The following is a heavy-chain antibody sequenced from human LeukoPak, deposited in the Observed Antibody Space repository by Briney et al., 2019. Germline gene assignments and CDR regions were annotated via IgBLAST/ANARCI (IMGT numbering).Heavy chain of an antibody. CDR2: ISYDGTNK. CDR1: GFTFSNYG. J-gene: IGHJ5*02. D-gene: IGHD6-19*01. Sequence: GRSLRLSCAASGFTFSNYGMHWVRQAPGKGLEWVALISYDGTNKFYADSVKGRFTISRDNSKNTLSLQMNSLRAEDTAVYYCAKDRGTAVASTNWFDPWGQGTLVTVSS. CDR3: AKDRGTAVASTNWFDP. V-gene: IGHV3-30*18.